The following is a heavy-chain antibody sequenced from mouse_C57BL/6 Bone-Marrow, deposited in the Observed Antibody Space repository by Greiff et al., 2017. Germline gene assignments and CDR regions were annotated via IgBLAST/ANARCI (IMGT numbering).Heavy chain of an antibody. D-gene: IGHD1-1*01. V-gene: IGHV5-17*01. J-gene: IGHJ2*01. CDR2: ISSGSSTI. CDR1: GFTFSDYG. Sequence: VQLKESGGGLVKPGGSLKLSCAASGFTFSDYGMHWVRQAPEKGLEWVAYISSGSSTIYYADTVKGRFTISRDNAKNTLFLQMTSLRSEDTAMYYCAISSYYYGSDYWGQGTTLTVSS. CDR3: AISSYYYGSDY.